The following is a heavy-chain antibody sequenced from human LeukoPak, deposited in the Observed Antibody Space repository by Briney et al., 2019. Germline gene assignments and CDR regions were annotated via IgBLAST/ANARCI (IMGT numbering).Heavy chain of an antibody. CDR1: XX. Sequence: XXXXWVRQAXGQGLEWMGWINPNSGGTNYAQKFQGRVTMTRDTSISTAYMELSRLRSDDTAVYYCASNMITFGGVRAFDIWGQGTMVTVSS. CDR3: ASNMITFGGVRAFDI. V-gene: IGHV1-2*02. CDR2: INPNSGGT. J-gene: IGHJ3*02. D-gene: IGHD3-16*01.